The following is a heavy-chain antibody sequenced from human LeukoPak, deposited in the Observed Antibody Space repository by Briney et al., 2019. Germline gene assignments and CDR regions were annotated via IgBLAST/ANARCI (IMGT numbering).Heavy chain of an antibody. CDR1: GFTFSSYG. D-gene: IGHD6-19*01. CDR3: AKDLSSGSRRAY. CDR2: ISGDGVST. J-gene: IGHJ4*02. Sequence: GGSLRLSCAASGFTFSSYGMSWVRQAPGKGLEWVSAISGDGVSTYYADSVKGRFTISRDNSKNTLYLQMNSLRAEDTGVYYCAKDLSSGSRRAYWGQGTLVTVSS. V-gene: IGHV3-23*01.